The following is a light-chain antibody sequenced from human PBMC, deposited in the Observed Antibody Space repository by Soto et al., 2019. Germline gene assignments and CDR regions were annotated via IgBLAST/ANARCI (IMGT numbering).Light chain of an antibody. CDR1: LPISNY. V-gene: IGKV1-27*01. Sequence: DTQMTLAPSSLATPKGTGVTVTCRASLPISNYVAWYQQNPGKIPNLLIYAASTLQAGVPSRFSGSGSGTDFTLTISSLQPEDVAAYYCQKYNSAPLTFGGGTKVDIK. J-gene: IGKJ4*01. CDR3: QKYNSAPLT. CDR2: AAS.